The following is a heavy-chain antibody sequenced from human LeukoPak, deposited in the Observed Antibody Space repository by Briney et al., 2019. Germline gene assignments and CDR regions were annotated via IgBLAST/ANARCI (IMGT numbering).Heavy chain of an antibody. D-gene: IGHD3-3*01. CDR3: ARDNDFWSGSGYYYYMDV. CDR1: GGTFSSYA. Sequence: GASVKVSCKASGGTFSSYAISWVRQAPGQGLEWMGGIIPIFGTANYAQKFQGRVTITADKSTSTAYMELSSLRSEDTAVYYCARDNDFWSGSGYYYYMDVWGKGTTVTVSS. CDR2: IIPIFGTA. J-gene: IGHJ6*03. V-gene: IGHV1-69*06.